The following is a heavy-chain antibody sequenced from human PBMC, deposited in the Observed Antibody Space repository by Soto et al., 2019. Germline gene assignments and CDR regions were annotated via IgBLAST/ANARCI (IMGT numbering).Heavy chain of an antibody. Sequence: SETLSLTCTVSGGSISSGDYYWSWIRQPPGKGLEWIGYIYYSGSTYYNPSLKSRVTISVDTSKNQFSLKLSSVTAADTAVYYCARDGTTVVTNAFDIWGQGTMVTVSS. V-gene: IGHV4-30-4*01. J-gene: IGHJ3*02. CDR3: ARDGTTVVTNAFDI. D-gene: IGHD4-17*01. CDR2: IYYSGST. CDR1: GGSISSGDYY.